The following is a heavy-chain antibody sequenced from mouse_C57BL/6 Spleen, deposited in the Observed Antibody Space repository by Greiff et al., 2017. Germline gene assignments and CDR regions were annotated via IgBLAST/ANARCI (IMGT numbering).Heavy chain of an antibody. V-gene: IGHV1-61*01. CDR3: ARSGATVVDY. J-gene: IGHJ2*01. CDR1: GYTFTSYW. CDR2: IYPSDSET. D-gene: IGHD1-1*01. Sequence: QVQLQQSGAELVRPGSSVKLSCKASGYTFTSYWMDWVKQRPGQGLEWIGNIYPSDSETHYNQKFKDKATLTVDKSSSTAYMQLSSLTSEDSAVYYCARSGATVVDYWGQGTTLTVSS.